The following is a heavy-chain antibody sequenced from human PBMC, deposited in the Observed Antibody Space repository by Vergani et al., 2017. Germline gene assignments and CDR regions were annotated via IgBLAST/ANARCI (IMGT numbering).Heavy chain of an antibody. CDR3: ARHSAYSDTRGYQCIHH. Sequence: EVQLVQSGAEVKKAGAPLQISCKCSGYYFSTSWIGWVRQLPGKGLEWMGLIYPGDSDTRYSPSFQGQVTISVDKSINTAYLQWSRLTASDTAMYYCARHSAYSDTRGYQCIHHWGQGTLVIVSS. V-gene: IGHV5-51*01. J-gene: IGHJ1*01. CDR1: GYYFSTSW. D-gene: IGHD3-22*01. CDR2: IYPGDSDT.